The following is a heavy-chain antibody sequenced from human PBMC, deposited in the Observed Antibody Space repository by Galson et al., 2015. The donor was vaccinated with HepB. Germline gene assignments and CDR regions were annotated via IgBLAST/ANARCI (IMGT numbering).Heavy chain of an antibody. V-gene: IGHV6-1*01. J-gene: IGHJ6*02. CDR3: AYGVDV. CDR2: TYYRSKWIY. Sequence: CAISGDSVSSNYAVWNWIRQSPSRGLEWLGRTYYRSKWIYGYAESVKSRTTINPDTSKNLVSLQLHSVTPADAAVYYCAYGVDVWGQGTTVTVSS. CDR1: GDSVSSNYAV.